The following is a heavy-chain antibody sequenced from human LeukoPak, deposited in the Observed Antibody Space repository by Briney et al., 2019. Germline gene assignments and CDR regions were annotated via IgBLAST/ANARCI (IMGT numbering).Heavy chain of an antibody. V-gene: IGHV1-46*01. CDR3: TRDLGGSYQDY. D-gene: IGHD1-26*01. J-gene: IGHJ4*02. Sequence: ASVKVSCTASGYTFTSYYMHWIRQAPGQGFEWLGIINPSGGSTTYAQKFQGRVTMTRDTSTSTVYMELSSLRFEDTAVYYCTRDLGGSYQDYWGQGTLVTVSS. CDR2: INPSGGST. CDR1: GYTFTSYY.